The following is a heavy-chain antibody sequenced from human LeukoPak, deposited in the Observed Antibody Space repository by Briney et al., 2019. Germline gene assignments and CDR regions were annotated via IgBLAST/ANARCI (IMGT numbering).Heavy chain of an antibody. CDR1: GFTFSSYW. J-gene: IGHJ4*02. Sequence: GGSLRLSCAASGFTFSSYWMHWVRQAPGKGLEWVSAISGSGGTTNYADSVKGRLTISRDNSQNTLYLQMNSLRAEDTAVYYCAKRTPYSSGSYYFDYWGQGTLVTVSS. CDR3: AKRTPYSSGSYYFDY. V-gene: IGHV3-23*01. CDR2: ISGSGGTT. D-gene: IGHD3-22*01.